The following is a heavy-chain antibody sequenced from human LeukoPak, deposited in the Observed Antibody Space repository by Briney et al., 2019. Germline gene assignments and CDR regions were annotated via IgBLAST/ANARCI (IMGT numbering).Heavy chain of an antibody. CDR3: ARQAPGYSYGYVY. CDR2: IYYSGST. D-gene: IGHD5-18*01. J-gene: IGHJ4*02. V-gene: IGHV4-39*01. Sequence: SETLSLTCTVSGGSISSSSYYWGWIRQPPGKGLEWIGSIYYSGSTYYNPSLKSRVTISVDTPKNQFSLKLSSVTAADTAVYYCARQAPGYSYGYVYWGQGTLVTVSS. CDR1: GGSISSSSYY.